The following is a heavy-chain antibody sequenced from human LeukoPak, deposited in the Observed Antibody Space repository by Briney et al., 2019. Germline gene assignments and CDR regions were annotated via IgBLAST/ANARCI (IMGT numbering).Heavy chain of an antibody. Sequence: GGSLRLSFAASGFTFTSYAMSGVRQAPGKGLEWVSAISGSGGTTSYADSVKGRFTISRDNPKNTLYLQMNSLRAEDTAVYYFAKHMVVPDYWGQGTLVTVSS. D-gene: IGHD2-21*01. J-gene: IGHJ4*02. CDR2: ISGSGGTT. CDR1: GFTFTSYA. V-gene: IGHV3-23*01. CDR3: AKHMVVPDY.